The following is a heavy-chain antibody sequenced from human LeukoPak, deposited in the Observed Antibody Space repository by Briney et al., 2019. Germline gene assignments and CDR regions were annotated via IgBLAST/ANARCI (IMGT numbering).Heavy chain of an antibody. CDR3: ASVVFGSGTYVHY. J-gene: IGHJ4*02. D-gene: IGHD3-10*01. Sequence: SETLSLTCTVSGGSISSSSYYWGWIRQPPGKGLEWIGSIYYSGSTYYNPSLKSRVTISVDTSKNQFSLKLSSVTAADTAVYYCASVVFGSGTYVHYWGQGTPVTVSS. V-gene: IGHV4-39*01. CDR2: IYYSGST. CDR1: GGSISSSSYY.